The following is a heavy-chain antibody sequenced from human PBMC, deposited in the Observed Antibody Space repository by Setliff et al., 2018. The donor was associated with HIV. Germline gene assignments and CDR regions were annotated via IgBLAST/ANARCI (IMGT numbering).Heavy chain of an antibody. Sequence: SETLSLTCTVSGDSISRSSYYWGWIRQPPGKGLEWIGNIYYIGITNYYPSLESRVTISVDTSKNQFSLKVNSVTAADTAVYYCARGDAMTSLGAFDIWGQGTMVTVSS. CDR2: IYYIGIT. D-gene: IGHD2-2*01. J-gene: IGHJ3*02. V-gene: IGHV4-39*01. CDR3: ARGDAMTSLGAFDI. CDR1: GDSISRSSYY.